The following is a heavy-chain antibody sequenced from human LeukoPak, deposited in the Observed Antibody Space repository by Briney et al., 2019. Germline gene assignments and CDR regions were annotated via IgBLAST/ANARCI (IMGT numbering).Heavy chain of an antibody. Sequence: GASVKVSCKASGYTFTSYGISWVRQAPGQGLEWMGWISAYNGNTNYAQKLQGRVTMTTDTSTSTAYMELRSLRSDDTAVYYCANVYGGNSVGWFDPWGQGTLVTVSS. J-gene: IGHJ5*02. V-gene: IGHV1-18*01. D-gene: IGHD4-23*01. CDR3: ANVYGGNSVGWFDP. CDR1: GYTFTSYG. CDR2: ISAYNGNT.